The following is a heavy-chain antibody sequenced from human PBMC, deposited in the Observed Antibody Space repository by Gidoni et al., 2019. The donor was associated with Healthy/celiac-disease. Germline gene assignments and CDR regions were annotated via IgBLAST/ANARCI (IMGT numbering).Heavy chain of an antibody. CDR3: AKDFRGVVVPASDY. V-gene: IGHV3-23*01. Sequence: EVQLLESGGGLVQPGGSLRLSCAASGFTFSSYAMSWVRQGPGKGLEWVSAISGSGGSTYYADSVKGRFTISRDNSKNTLYLQMNSLRAEDTAVYYCAKDFRGVVVPASDYWGQGTLVTVSS. CDR1: GFTFSSYA. J-gene: IGHJ4*02. CDR2: ISGSGGST. D-gene: IGHD2-2*01.